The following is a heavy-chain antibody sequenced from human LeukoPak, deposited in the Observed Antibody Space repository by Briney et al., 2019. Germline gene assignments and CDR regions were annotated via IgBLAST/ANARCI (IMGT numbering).Heavy chain of an antibody. CDR1: GYTFTSYG. CDR2: ISAYNGNT. V-gene: IGHV1-18*01. D-gene: IGHD6-13*01. J-gene: IGHJ5*02. CDR3: ASDLSSERAAAGTPGWFDP. Sequence: GASVKVSCKASGYTFTSYGISWVRQAPGQGLEWMGWISAYNGNTNYAQKLQGRVTMTTDTSTSTAYMELSSLRSEDTAVYYCASDLSSERAAAGTPGWFDPWGQGTLVTVSS.